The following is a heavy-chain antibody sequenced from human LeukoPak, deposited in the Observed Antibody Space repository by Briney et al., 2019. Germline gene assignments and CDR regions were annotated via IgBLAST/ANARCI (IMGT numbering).Heavy chain of an antibody. CDR1: GFTFGDYA. CDR3: ARSSSSWFAEYFQH. D-gene: IGHD6-13*01. J-gene: IGHJ1*01. Sequence: GGSLRLSCTASGFTFGDYAMSWVRQAPGKGLEWVSYISSSSSTIYYADSVKGRFTISRDNAKNSLYLQMNSLRAEDTAVYYCARSSSSWFAEYFQHWGQGTLVTVSS. CDR2: ISSSSSTI. V-gene: IGHV3-48*01.